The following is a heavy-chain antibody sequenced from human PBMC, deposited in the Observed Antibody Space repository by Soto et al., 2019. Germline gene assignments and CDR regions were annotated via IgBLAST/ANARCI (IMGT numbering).Heavy chain of an antibody. D-gene: IGHD1-26*01. J-gene: IGHJ4*02. V-gene: IGHV3-30*18. Sequence: PGGSLRLSCEASGFTFSNYGMHWVRQAPGKGLEWVAVISNDGNDEYYIDSVKGRFTISRDNSKNTLYLQMNTLNTEDTAMYYCEKDINNGRNNLGADYWGRGTLV. CDR1: GFTFSNYG. CDR3: EKDINNGRNNLGADY. CDR2: ISNDGNDE.